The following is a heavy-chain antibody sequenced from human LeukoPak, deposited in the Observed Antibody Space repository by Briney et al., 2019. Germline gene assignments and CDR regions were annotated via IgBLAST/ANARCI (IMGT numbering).Heavy chain of an antibody. D-gene: IGHD2-8*01. CDR3: TTNPFMLYFYDFHY. J-gene: IGHJ4*02. V-gene: IGHV3-15*01. CDR2: IKTKTDGGTT. Sequence: GGSLRLSCAASGFTFSKAWMTWVRQAPGKGLEWVGHIKTKTDGGTTDYAAPVKGRFTISRDDSSNTLSLQMDSLKSEDTAVYYCTTNPFMLYFYDFHYWGQGTLVTVSS. CDR1: GFTFSKAW.